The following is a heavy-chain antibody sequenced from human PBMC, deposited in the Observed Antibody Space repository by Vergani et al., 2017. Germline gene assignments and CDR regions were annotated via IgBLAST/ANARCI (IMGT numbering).Heavy chain of an antibody. J-gene: IGHJ4*02. CDR1: GFALNRHA. Sequence: QVQLVEFGGGVVQPGTSLRLSCVVSGFALNRHAMYWVRQAPGKGLEWVVGISFDGTNEYYPDLVKGRFTISRDIAKNTLHLQVRSLRLEDTGVYHCVRDRGLCAGGRCYTEAWDYWGQGTPVTVSS. V-gene: IGHV3-30-3*01. D-gene: IGHD2-2*02. CDR3: VRDRGLCAGGRCYTEAWDY. CDR2: ISFDGTNE.